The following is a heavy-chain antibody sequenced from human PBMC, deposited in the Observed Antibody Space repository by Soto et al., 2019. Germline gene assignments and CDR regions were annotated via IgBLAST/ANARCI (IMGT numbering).Heavy chain of an antibody. CDR1: GFIFSSYG. CDR2: IWYDGSNK. V-gene: IGHV3-33*01. J-gene: IGHJ6*02. CDR3: ARDRGGGYFYGMDV. D-gene: IGHD1-1*01. Sequence: QVQLVESGGGVVQPGRSLRVSCAASGFIFSSYGMHWVRQAPGKGLEWVAVIWYDGSNKYHADSVKGRFTISRDNSKNTVHVQMNSRRAEDTAVYYCARDRGGGYFYGMDVWGQGTMVTVSS.